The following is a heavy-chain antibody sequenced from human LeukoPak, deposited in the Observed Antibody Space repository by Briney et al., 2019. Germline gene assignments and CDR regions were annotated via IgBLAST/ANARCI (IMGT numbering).Heavy chain of an antibody. D-gene: IGHD3-10*01. V-gene: IGHV4-34*01. CDR3: ARGSKMVRGARHYNYFDP. J-gene: IGHJ5*02. Sequence: SETLSLTCAVYGGSFSGYYWNWIRQPPGKGLEWIAEINYSGSTNYNPSLNNRVRSRVTISVDTSKNRFSLNLNSVTAADTAVYYCARGSKMVRGARHYNYFDPWGQGTLVTVSS. CDR2: INYSGST. CDR1: GGSFSGYY.